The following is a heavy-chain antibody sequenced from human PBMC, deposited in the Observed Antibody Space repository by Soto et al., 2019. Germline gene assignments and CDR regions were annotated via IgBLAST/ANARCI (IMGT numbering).Heavy chain of an antibody. J-gene: IGHJ3*02. CDR3: EGGCCWLDAFDI. Sequence: ASVKVSCKVSGYTLTELSMHWVRQAPGKGLEWMGGFDPEDGETIYAQKFQGRVTMTEDTSTDTAYMELSSLRTEDTAVYYCEGGCCWLDAFDIWGQGTMVNVSS. CDR2: FDPEDGET. CDR1: GYTLTELS. V-gene: IGHV1-24*01. D-gene: IGHD2-15*01.